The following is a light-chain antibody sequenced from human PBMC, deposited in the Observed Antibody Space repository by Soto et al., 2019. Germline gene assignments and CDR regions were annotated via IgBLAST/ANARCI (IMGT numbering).Light chain of an antibody. CDR2: GTS. V-gene: IGKV3-15*01. CDR1: QSVSSN. Sequence: EIVMTQSPATLSVSPGERATLSCRASQSVSSNLAWYQPKPGQAPRLLFYGTSTRATGVPARFSGTGSGTDFTLTISSLQSEDFAVYYCQQSNKWPYTFGQGTKLEIK. J-gene: IGKJ2*01. CDR3: QQSNKWPYT.